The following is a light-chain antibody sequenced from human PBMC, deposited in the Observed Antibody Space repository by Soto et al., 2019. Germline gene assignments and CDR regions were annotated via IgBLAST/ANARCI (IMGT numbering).Light chain of an antibody. J-gene: IGLJ3*02. Sequence: QTVVTQEPSLSVSPGGTVTLTCGLTSGSVSTSSHCNWYQQTPGQPPRTLIYSTNSRSSGVPDRFSGSILGNRAALTITGAQADDESDYYCLLYLGGGIWVFGGGTKVTVL. CDR2: STN. V-gene: IGLV8-61*01. CDR1: SGSVSTSSH. CDR3: LLYLGGGIWV.